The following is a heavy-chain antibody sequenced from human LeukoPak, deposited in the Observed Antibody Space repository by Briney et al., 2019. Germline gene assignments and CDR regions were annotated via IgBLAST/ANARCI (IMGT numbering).Heavy chain of an antibody. D-gene: IGHD5-12*01. CDR3: ARDPWLPNAFDG. J-gene: IGHJ3*01. V-gene: IGHV1-18*01. Sequence: SVKVSCQASGYTFISYSLTWVRQGPGQALGWMGWIWPYSGNTTCAENFQDRVTLPTDTSTGTAYMGLRNLRSENTAVYYGARDPWLPNAFDGWGQGTMVTVYS. CDR2: IWPYSGNT. CDR1: GYTFISYS.